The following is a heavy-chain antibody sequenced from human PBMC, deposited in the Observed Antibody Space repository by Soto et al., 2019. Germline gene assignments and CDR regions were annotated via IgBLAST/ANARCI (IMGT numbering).Heavy chain of an antibody. D-gene: IGHD6-13*01. CDR3: ARHNRYSSTWFEGWFDP. CDR2: IHPGDSDT. Sequence: GESLKISCQGSGYSFTNYWVGWVRQIPGRGLEWMGIIHPGDSDTRYSPFFQGQVTISADKSISTAYLQWSSLKASDTAMYYCARHNRYSSTWFEGWFDPWGQGTLVTRLL. CDR1: GYSFTNYW. V-gene: IGHV5-51*01. J-gene: IGHJ5*02.